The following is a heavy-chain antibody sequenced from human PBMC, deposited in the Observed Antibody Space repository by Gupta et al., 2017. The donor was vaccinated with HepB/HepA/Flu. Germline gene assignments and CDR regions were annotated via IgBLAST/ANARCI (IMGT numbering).Heavy chain of an antibody. J-gene: IGHJ3*02. CDR1: GFPFSSYA. V-gene: IGHV3-23*01. CDR2: ISGSGGST. CDR3: AKGDKYYDFWSGYRNAFDI. Sequence: EVQLLESGGGLVQPGGSLRLSCAASGFPFSSYALSWVRQAPGKGLEWVSAISGSGGSTYYADSVKGRFTISRDNSKNTLYLQMNSLRAEDTAVYYCAKGDKYYDFWSGYRNAFDIWGQGTMVTVSS. D-gene: IGHD3-3*01.